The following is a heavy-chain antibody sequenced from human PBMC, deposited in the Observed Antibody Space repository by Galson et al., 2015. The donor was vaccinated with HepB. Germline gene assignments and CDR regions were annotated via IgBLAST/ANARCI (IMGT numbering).Heavy chain of an antibody. CDR1: GFSFSDHH. J-gene: IGHJ4*02. V-gene: IGHV3-72*01. D-gene: IGHD5-12*01. CDR3: ARAYSGYHFDY. CDR2: TRNKANSYTT. Sequence: SLRLSCAASGFSFSDHHMDWVRQAPGKGLEWVGRTRNKANSYTTEYAASVKGRFTISRDDSKNSLYLQMNSLKTEDTAVYYCARAYSGYHFDYWGQGTLVTVSS.